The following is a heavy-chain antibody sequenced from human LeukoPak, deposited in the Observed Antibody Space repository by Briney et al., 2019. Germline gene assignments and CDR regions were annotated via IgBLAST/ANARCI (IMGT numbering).Heavy chain of an antibody. CDR2: ISYDGSNK. J-gene: IGHJ4*02. CDR1: GFTFSSYG. CDR3: AANGVYSSSWWDYFDY. D-gene: IGHD6-13*01. V-gene: IGHV3-30*03. Sequence: PGRSLRLSCAASGFTFSSYGMHWVRQAPGKGLEWVAVISYDGSNKYYADSVKGRFTISRDNSKSTLYLQMNSLRAEDTAVYYCAANGVYSSSWWDYFDYWGQGTLVTVSS.